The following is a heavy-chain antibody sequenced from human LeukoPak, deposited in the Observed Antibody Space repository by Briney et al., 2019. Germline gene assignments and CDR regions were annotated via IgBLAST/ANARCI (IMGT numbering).Heavy chain of an antibody. CDR1: GFTFSSFS. D-gene: IGHD3-10*01. CDR3: ARAGGLLWFGEVLESSYAFHI. Sequence: GGSLRLSCAASGFTFSSFSMNWVRQAPGKGLEWVSYINSDSSTIYYADSVKGLFTISRDNAKNSLYLQVNSLRDEDTAVYYCARAGGLLWFGEVLESSYAFHIWGQGTMVTVSS. J-gene: IGHJ3*02. CDR2: INSDSSTI. V-gene: IGHV3-48*02.